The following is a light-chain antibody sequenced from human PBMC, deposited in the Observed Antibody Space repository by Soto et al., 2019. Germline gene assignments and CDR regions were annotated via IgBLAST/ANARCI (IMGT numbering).Light chain of an antibody. CDR3: QSYDSSLRLAV. Sequence: QSVLTQPPSVSGAPGQRVTISCSGSSSNIGAGYDVHWYQQLPGTAPRLLIYVSRNRPSGVPDRFSGSKSGTSASLAITGFQTDDEDDYYCQSYDSSLRLAVFGGGTKLTVL. V-gene: IGLV1-40*01. CDR1: SSNIGAGYD. CDR2: VSR. J-gene: IGLJ3*02.